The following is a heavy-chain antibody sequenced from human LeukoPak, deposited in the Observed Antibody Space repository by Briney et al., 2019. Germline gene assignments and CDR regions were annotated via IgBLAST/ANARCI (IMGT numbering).Heavy chain of an antibody. CDR3: ARDAPQVPAAGVLAS. V-gene: IGHV3-53*01. CDR1: GFTVSDNY. D-gene: IGHD6-13*01. CDR2: MYSGGDT. J-gene: IGHJ5*02. Sequence: GGSLRLSCAASGFTVSDNYMSWVRQAPGKGLEWVSVMYSGGDTYYANSVKGRFTFSRDISKNTLYLQMNGLRTEDTAMYYCARDAPQVPAAGVLASWGQGTLVTVSS.